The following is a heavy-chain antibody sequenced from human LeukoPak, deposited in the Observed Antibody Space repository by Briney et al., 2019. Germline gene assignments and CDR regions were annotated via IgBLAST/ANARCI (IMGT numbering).Heavy chain of an antibody. Sequence: GGSLRLSCAASGFTFSSYWMHWVRQAPGKGLEWVSGINWNGGSTGYADSVKGRFTISRDNAKNSLYLQMNSLRAEDTALYYCARDLSSGWYRDFDYWGQGTLVTVSS. CDR2: INWNGGST. V-gene: IGHV3-20*04. D-gene: IGHD6-19*01. CDR3: ARDLSSGWYRDFDY. CDR1: GFTFSSYW. J-gene: IGHJ4*02.